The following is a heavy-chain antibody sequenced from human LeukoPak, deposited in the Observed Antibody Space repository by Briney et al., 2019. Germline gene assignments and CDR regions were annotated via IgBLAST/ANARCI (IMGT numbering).Heavy chain of an antibody. D-gene: IGHD6-13*01. CDR2: ISRGGSTK. CDR3: ARDFTAAGFFDY. Sequence: GGSLRLSCAASGFTFSDYNMRWIRQAPGKGLEWVSSISRGGSTKYYADSVKGRFTISRDNAKNSLFLQMNSLRAEDTAVYYCARDFTAAGFFDYWGQGTLVTVSS. V-gene: IGHV3-11*01. CDR1: GFTFSDYN. J-gene: IGHJ4*02.